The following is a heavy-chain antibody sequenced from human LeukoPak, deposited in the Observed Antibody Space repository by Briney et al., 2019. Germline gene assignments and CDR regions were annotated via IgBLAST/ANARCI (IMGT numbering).Heavy chain of an antibody. J-gene: IGHJ4*02. CDR1: GGSINSYY. CDR3: VTGSGWLPDY. V-gene: IGHV4-59*01. CDR2: IYHSEST. Sequence: SETLSLTCSVSGGSINSYYCNWYRQSPGKRLEWIGYIYHSESTKCNPSLKSRVSISADTSKNQFSLRLTSVTAADTAIYYCVTGSGWLPDYWGQGTLVTVSS. D-gene: IGHD6-19*01.